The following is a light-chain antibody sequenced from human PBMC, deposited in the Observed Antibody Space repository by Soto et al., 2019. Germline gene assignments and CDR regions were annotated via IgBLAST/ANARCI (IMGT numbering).Light chain of an antibody. J-gene: IGKJ4*01. CDR1: QTISIF. Sequence: DIQMTQSPSSLSASVGYRVTITCRSSQTISIFLNWYQHKPGKPPTLLIYTASSLQSGVPSRFSGSGSGTDFTLTISSLQPEDFATYYCQQSYKTPLTFGGGTKVDIK. V-gene: IGKV1-39*01. CDR3: QQSYKTPLT. CDR2: TAS.